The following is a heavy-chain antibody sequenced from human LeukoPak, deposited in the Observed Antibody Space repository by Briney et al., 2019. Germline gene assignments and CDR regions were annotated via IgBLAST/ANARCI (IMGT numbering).Heavy chain of an antibody. D-gene: IGHD2-21*02. CDR3: ARLLAYCGGDCYVLDY. J-gene: IGHJ4*02. Sequence: SETLSLTCTVSGASISSYYWNWIRQPPGRGLEWIGYISNTGSTKYNPSLKSRVTISVDTSKNQFSLKLSSVTAADTAVYYCARLLAYCGGDCYVLDYWGQGTLVTVSS. CDR2: ISNTGST. V-gene: IGHV4-59*08. CDR1: GASISSYY.